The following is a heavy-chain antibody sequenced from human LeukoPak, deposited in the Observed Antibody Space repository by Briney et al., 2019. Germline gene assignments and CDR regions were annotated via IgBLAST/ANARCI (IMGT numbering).Heavy chain of an antibody. D-gene: IGHD6-13*01. CDR1: GGSISTYY. CDR3: VSEYRSGWYGYFDY. Sequence: SETLSLTCTVSGGSISTYYWTWIRQPPGKGLEWIGYIYYSGSTNYNPSLKSRVTISVDTSKNQFSLKLSSVTAADTAVYYCVSEYRSGWYGYFDYWGQGTLVTVSS. V-gene: IGHV4-59*01. J-gene: IGHJ4*02. CDR2: IYYSGST.